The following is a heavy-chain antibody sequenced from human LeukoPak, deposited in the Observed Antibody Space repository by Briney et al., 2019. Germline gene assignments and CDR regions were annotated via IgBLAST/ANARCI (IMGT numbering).Heavy chain of an antibody. CDR2: IRYDGSNK. Sequence: GGSLRLSCAASGFTFSSYGMHWVRQAPGKGLEWVAFIRYDGSNKYYADSVKGRFTISRDNAKNSLYLQMNSLRAEDTAVYYCARDRGEVRGVIPDDNWFDPWGQGTLVTVSS. V-gene: IGHV3-30*02. J-gene: IGHJ5*02. CDR3: ARDRGEVRGVIPDDNWFDP. CDR1: GFTFSSYG. D-gene: IGHD3-10*01.